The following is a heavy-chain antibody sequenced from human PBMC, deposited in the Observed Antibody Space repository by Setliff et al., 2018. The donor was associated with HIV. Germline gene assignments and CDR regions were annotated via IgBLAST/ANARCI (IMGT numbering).Heavy chain of an antibody. Sequence: SETLSLTCAVYGGSFSGYYWSWIGQPPGKGLEWIGSIYHSGSTYYNPSLKSRVTISVDTSKNQFSLKLSSVTAAAPAVYYCARMYSGYDWSPAGARTRYFDYWGQGTLVTGSS. CDR3: ARMYSGYDWSPAGARTRYFDY. V-gene: IGHV4-34*01. D-gene: IGHD5-12*01. CDR1: GGSFSGYY. J-gene: IGHJ4*02. CDR2: IYHSGST.